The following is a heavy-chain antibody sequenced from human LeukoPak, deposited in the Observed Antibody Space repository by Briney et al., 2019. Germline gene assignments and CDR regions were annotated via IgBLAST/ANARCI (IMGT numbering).Heavy chain of an antibody. D-gene: IGHD2-2*01. CDR2: IIPIFGTA. V-gene: IGHV1-69*01. Sequence: SVKVSCKASGGTFSSYAISWVRQAPGQGLEWMGGIIPIFGTANYAQKFQGRVTITADESMSTAYMELSSLRSEDTAVYYCARPRYCSSTSCYFWDYWGQGTLVTVSS. CDR3: ARPRYCSSTSCYFWDY. CDR1: GGTFSSYA. J-gene: IGHJ4*02.